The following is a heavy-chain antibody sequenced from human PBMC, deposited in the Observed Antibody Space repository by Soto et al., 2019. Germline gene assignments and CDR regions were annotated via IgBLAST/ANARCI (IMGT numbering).Heavy chain of an antibody. CDR2: IYYSGST. Sequence: SETLSLTCTVSGGSISSGGYYWSWIRQHPGKGLEWIGYIYYSGSTYYNPSLKSRVTISVDTSKNQFSLKLSSVTAADTAVYYCARYGYCSSTSCYGNYYFDYWGQGTLVTVS. D-gene: IGHD2-2*03. J-gene: IGHJ4*02. CDR3: ARYGYCSSTSCYGNYYFDY. V-gene: IGHV4-31*03. CDR1: GGSISSGGYY.